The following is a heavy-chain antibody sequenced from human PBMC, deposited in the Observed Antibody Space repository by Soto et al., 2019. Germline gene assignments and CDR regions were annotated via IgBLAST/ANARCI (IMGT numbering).Heavy chain of an antibody. CDR2: IYYSGNT. J-gene: IGHJ4*02. V-gene: IGHV4-39*01. CDR1: GDSISSSSYY. Sequence: PSETLSLTCTVSGDSISSSSYYWGCIRQPPGKGLEWIGSIYYSGNTYYNPSLKSRVTISVDTSKNQFSLKLNSVTAADTAVYYCASCHGSESFYYNGIDYWGQGTLVTVSS. CDR3: ASCHGSESFYYNGIDY. D-gene: IGHD3-10*01.